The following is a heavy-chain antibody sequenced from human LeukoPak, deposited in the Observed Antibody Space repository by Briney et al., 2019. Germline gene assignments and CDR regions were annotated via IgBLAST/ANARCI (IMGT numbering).Heavy chain of an antibody. J-gene: IGHJ4*02. CDR2: IYTSGST. CDR1: GGSISNVY. V-gene: IGHV4-4*07. Sequence: PSETLCLTCSVSGGSISNVYWSWIRQPAGKGLEWIGRIYTSGSTNYNPSLKSRVTMSVDTSKNQFSLKLSSVTAADTAVYYCARGSSGSYYVDDYFDCWGQGTVVTVSS. D-gene: IGHD1-26*01. CDR3: ARGSSGSYYVDDYFDC.